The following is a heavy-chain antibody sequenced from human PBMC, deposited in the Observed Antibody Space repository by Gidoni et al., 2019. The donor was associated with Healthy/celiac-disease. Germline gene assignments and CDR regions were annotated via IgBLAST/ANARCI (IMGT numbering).Heavy chain of an antibody. CDR2: IIPIFGTA. CDR1: GGNFSSYA. J-gene: IGHJ6*02. CDR3: ARKIGGSSIAVKRVYYYGMDV. D-gene: IGHD1-26*01. V-gene: IGHV1-69*01. Sequence: VPLVQSGAEVKKPGSSVKVSCKAAGGNFSSYALSWVRQAPGQGLEWIGVIIPIFGTANYAQKFQGRFTITSDESTSAAYMELSSLRSEDTAVYYVARKIGGSSIAVKRVYYYGMDVWGQGTTVTVSS.